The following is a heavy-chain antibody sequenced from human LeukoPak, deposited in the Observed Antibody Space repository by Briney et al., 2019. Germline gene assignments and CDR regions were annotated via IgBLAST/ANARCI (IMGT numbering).Heavy chain of an antibody. CDR2: INAGNGNT. J-gene: IGHJ4*02. CDR1: GYTFTSYA. CDR3: AREDAMVRGVIIQAVTY. Sequence: ASVKVSCKASGYTFTSYAMHWVRQAPGQRLEWMGWINAGNGNTKYSQKFQGRVIITRDTSASTAYMELSSLRSEDTAVYYCAREDAMVRGVIIQAVTYWGQGTLVTVSS. V-gene: IGHV1-3*01. D-gene: IGHD3-10*01.